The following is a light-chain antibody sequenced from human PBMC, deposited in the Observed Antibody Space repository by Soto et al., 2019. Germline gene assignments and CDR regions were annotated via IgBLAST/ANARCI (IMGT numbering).Light chain of an antibody. Sequence: EIVLTQSPATLSLSPGERATLSCRASQSVNSYLAWYQQKCGQAPRLLIYDTSNRATGIPDRFSGSESGTDFTLTISSLEPEDFAVYCCQQRSSWPTFGQGTRLEIK. CDR2: DTS. CDR1: QSVNSY. CDR3: QQRSSWPT. V-gene: IGKV3-11*01. J-gene: IGKJ2*01.